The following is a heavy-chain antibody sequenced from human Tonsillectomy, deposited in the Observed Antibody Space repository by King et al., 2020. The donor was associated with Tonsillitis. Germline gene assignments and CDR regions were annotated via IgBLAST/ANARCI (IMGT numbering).Heavy chain of an antibody. J-gene: IGHJ4*02. CDR3: AKVVSTAMVYYFDY. D-gene: IGHD5-18*01. Sequence: VQLVESGGGLVQPGGSLRLSCAASGFTFSSSAMAWVRQAPGKGLEWVSGISGSGGTTYYADSVKGRFTISRDNSKNTLYLQMNILGAEDTALYYCAKVVSTAMVYYFDYWGQGTLVIVSS. CDR1: GFTFSSSA. CDR2: ISGSGGTT. V-gene: IGHV3-23*04.